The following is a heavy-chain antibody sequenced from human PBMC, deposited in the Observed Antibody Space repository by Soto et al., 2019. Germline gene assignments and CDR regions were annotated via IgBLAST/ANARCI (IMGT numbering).Heavy chain of an antibody. CDR1: GGPLTNHF. J-gene: IGHJ5*02. CDR2: IDQSGST. CDR3: AAVGSPFANSLRNWFDP. Sequence: QVQLQQWGAGLLKPSETLSLTCAVNGGPLTNHFWSWIRQPPGRGLEWIGDIDQSGSTNYNPSLESRVTMSVDTFKNQFSLKVTSLTIADTAVYFCAAVGSPFANSLRNWFDPWGQGTLVTVSS. V-gene: IGHV4-34*02. D-gene: IGHD6-6*01.